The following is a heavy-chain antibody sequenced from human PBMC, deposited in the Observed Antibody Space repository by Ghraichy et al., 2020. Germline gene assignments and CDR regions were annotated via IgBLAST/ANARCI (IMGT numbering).Heavy chain of an antibody. D-gene: IGHD3-10*01. CDR1: GFTFSSYD. Sequence: ETLSLTCAASGFTFSSYDMHWVRQATGKGLEWVSAIGTAGDTYYPGSVKGRFTISRENAKNSLYLQMNSLRAGDTAVYYCARGRGTMVRGVAFDAFDIWGQGTMVTVSS. CDR3: ARGRGTMVRGVAFDAFDI. J-gene: IGHJ3*02. V-gene: IGHV3-13*01. CDR2: IGTAGDT.